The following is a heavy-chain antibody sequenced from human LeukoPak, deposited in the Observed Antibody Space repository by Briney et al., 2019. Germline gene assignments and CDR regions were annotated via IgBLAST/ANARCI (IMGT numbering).Heavy chain of an antibody. CDR1: GGTFISYA. J-gene: IGHJ5*02. CDR3: ARDAPVRGVITARYNWFDP. V-gene: IGHV1-69*13. CDR2: IIPIFGTA. Sequence: ASVKVSCKASGGTFISYAISWVRQAPGQGLEWMGGIIPIFGTANYAQKFQGRVTITADESTSTAYMELSSLRSEDTAVYYCARDAPVRGVITARYNWFDPWGQGTLVTVSS. D-gene: IGHD3-10*01.